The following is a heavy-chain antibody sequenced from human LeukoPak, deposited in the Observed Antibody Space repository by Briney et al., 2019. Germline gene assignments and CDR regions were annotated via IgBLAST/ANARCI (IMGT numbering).Heavy chain of an antibody. V-gene: IGHV3-74*01. D-gene: IGHD3-9*01. CDR2: INSGGTVT. CDR1: GFTFSDFW. Sequence: GGSLRLSCAASGFTFSDFWMHWVRQAPGKGLVWVSRINSGGTVTNYADSVKGRLTISRDNAKNTLYLQMNSLRAEDTAVYYCARDLADYDSLTGYSYYYYGMDVWGQGTTVTVSS. CDR3: ARDLADYDSLTGYSYYYYGMDV. J-gene: IGHJ6*02.